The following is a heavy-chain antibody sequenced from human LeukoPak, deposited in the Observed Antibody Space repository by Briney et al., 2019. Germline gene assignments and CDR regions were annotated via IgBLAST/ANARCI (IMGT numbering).Heavy chain of an antibody. CDR2: ISSSGSTI. D-gene: IGHD3-16*01. CDR3: ARDHPDGYVFVFGY. CDR1: GFTFSSYE. J-gene: IGHJ4*02. Sequence: GGSLRLSCAASGFTFSSYEMNWVRQAPGKGLEWVSYISSSGSTIYYADSVKGRFTISRDNAKNSLYLQMNSLRAEDTAVYYCARDHPDGYVFVFGYWGQGTLVTVSS. V-gene: IGHV3-48*03.